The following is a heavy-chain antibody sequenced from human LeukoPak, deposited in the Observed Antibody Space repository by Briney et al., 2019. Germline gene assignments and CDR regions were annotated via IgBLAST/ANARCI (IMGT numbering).Heavy chain of an antibody. CDR1: GFTFSNAW. J-gene: IGHJ4*02. Sequence: GGSLRLSCAASGFTFSNAWMSWVRQAPGKGLEWVDRIKSKTDGGTTDYAAPVKGRFTISRDDSKNTLYLQMNSLKTEDTAVYYCSRHYYDSSGYYDYWGQGTLVTVSS. V-gene: IGHV3-15*01. D-gene: IGHD3-22*01. CDR3: SRHYYDSSGYYDY. CDR2: IKSKTDGGTT.